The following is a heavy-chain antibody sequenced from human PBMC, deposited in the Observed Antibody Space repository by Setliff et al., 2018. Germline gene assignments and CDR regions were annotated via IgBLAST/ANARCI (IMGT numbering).Heavy chain of an antibody. CDR1: GYSFTRYW. CDR2: IYPGDSDT. D-gene: IGHD3-3*01. J-gene: IGHJ3*02. V-gene: IGHV5-51*01. Sequence: GESLKISCKGSGYSFTRYWIGWVRQMPGKGLEWMGIIYPGDSDTRYSPSFQGQVTISADKSISTAYLQWRSLKASDTAMYYCARQAIFGSDAFDIWGQGTMVTVS. CDR3: ARQAIFGSDAFDI.